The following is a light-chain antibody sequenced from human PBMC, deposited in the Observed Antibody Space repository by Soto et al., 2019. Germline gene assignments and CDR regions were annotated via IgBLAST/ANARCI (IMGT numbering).Light chain of an antibody. Sequence: DIVMTQSPDSLAVSLGERATINCKSSQSILYSSHNNNYLAWYQQKPVQPRRLLFYWASTRESGVPDRFIGSGSGTDFTLTINSLQAEDVAVYYYQEYFTTSYTFGQRTKLEIK. CDR1: QSILYSSHNNNY. CDR3: QEYFTTSYT. CDR2: WAS. V-gene: IGKV4-1*01. J-gene: IGKJ2*01.